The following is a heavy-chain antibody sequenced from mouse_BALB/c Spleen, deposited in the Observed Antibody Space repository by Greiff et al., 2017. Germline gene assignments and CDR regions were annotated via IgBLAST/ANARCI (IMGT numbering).Heavy chain of an antibody. V-gene: IGHV5-6-3*01. D-gene: IGHD2-4*01. CDR1: GFTFSSYG. J-gene: IGHJ3*01. CDR2: INSNGGST. CDR3: ARDGVMITTLLAY. Sequence: EVHLVESGGGLVQPGGSLKLSCAASGFTFSSYGMSWVRQTPDKRLELVATINSNGGSTYYPDSVKGRFTISRDNAKNTLYLQMSSLKSEDTAMYYCARDGVMITTLLAYWGQGTLVTVSA.